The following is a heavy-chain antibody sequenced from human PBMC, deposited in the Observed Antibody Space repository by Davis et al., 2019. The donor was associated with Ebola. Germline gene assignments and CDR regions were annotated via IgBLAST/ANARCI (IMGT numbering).Heavy chain of an antibody. Sequence: ASVKVSCKASGYTFTSYGISWVRQAPGQGLEWMGWISAYNGNTNYAQKLQGRVTMTTDTSTSTAYMELRSLRSDDTAVYYCARVGAMVRGVTPSSYGMDVWGQGTTVTVSS. D-gene: IGHD3-10*01. CDR3: ARVGAMVRGVTPSSYGMDV. CDR1: GYTFTSYG. CDR2: ISAYNGNT. J-gene: IGHJ6*02. V-gene: IGHV1-18*01.